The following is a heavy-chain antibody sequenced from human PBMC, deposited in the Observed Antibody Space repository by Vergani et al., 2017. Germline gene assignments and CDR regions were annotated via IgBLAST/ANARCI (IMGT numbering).Heavy chain of an antibody. J-gene: IGHJ6*02. V-gene: IGHV3-48*01. CDR3: ARRLAXLWFGEPYYYGMDV. Sequence: EVQLVESGGGLVQPGGSLRLSCAASGFTFSSDSMNWVRQAPGKGLEWVSYISSSSSTIYYADSVKGRFTISRDNAKNSLYLQMNSLGAEDTAVYYCARRLAXLWFGEPYYYGMDVWGQGTTVTVSS. CDR1: GFTFSSDS. D-gene: IGHD3-10*01. CDR2: ISSSSSTI.